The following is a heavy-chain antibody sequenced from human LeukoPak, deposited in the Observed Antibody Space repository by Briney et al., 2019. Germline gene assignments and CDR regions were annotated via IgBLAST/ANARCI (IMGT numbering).Heavy chain of an antibody. Sequence: RPSETLSLTCTVSGGSISSGGYYWSWIRQHPGKGLEWIGYIYYSGSTYYNPSLKSRVTISVDTSKNQFSLKLSSVTAADTAVYYCARVGVVSYFLDYWGQGTLVTVSS. CDR1: GGSISSGGYY. V-gene: IGHV4-31*03. CDR2: IYYSGST. CDR3: ARVGVVSYFLDY. D-gene: IGHD2-21*01. J-gene: IGHJ4*02.